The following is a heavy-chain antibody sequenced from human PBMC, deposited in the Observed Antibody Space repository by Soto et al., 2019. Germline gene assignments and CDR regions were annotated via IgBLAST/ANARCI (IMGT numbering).Heavy chain of an antibody. D-gene: IGHD6-13*01. CDR1: GGSISSSSYY. CDR3: ARRGSSSWYGY. V-gene: IGHV4-39*01. J-gene: IGHJ4*02. Sequence: QLQLQESGPGLVKPSETLSLTCTVSGGSISSSSYYWGWIRRPPGKGLEWIGSIYYSGSTFYHPSXKXXVTISVDTSKYQFALKLSSVTAADTAVYYCARRGSSSWYGYWGQGTLVTVSS. CDR2: IYYSGST.